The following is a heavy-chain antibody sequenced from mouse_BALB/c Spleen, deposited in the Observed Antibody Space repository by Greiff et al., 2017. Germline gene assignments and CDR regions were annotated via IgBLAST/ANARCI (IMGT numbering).Heavy chain of an antibody. D-gene: IGHD2-12*01. V-gene: IGHV14-3*02. J-gene: IGHJ2*01. CDR1: GFNIKDTY. CDR2: IDPANGNT. Sequence: EVQLQQSGAELVKPGASVKLSCTASGFNIKDTYMHWVKQRPEQGLEWIGRIDPANGNTKYDPKFQGKATIPADTSSNTAYLQLSSLTSEDTAVYSCALYDSYEGYFDYWGQGTTLTVSS. CDR3: ALYDSYEGYFDY.